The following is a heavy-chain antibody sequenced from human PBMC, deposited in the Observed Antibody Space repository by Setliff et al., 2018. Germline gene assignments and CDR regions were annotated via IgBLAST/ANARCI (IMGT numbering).Heavy chain of an antibody. Sequence: KSSETLSLTCAVYGGSFSGYYWSWIRQPPGKGLEWIGEINHSGSTNYNPSLKSRVTISVDTSKNQFSLKLSSVTAADTAVYYWARGRGWYRVSGTGLDYWGQGTLVTVSS. CDR1: GGSFSGYY. CDR2: INHSGST. CDR3: ARGRGWYRVSGTGLDY. J-gene: IGHJ4*02. V-gene: IGHV4-34*01. D-gene: IGHD6-19*01.